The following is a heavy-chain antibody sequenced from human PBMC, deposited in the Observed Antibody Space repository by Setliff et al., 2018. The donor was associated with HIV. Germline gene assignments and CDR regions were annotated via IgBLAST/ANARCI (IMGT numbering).Heavy chain of an antibody. CDR3: AKEGGGYSYMGFDY. CDR2: ISYDGSDK. J-gene: IGHJ4*02. Sequence: PGGSLRLSCAASGFTFSNYAMHWVRQAPVKGLEWVAVISYDGSDKYYADSVKGRFTISRDNSKNTLYLQMNSLRAEDTAVYYCAKEGGGYSYMGFDYWGQGTLVTVSS. D-gene: IGHD5-18*01. CDR1: GFTFSNYA. V-gene: IGHV3-30*04.